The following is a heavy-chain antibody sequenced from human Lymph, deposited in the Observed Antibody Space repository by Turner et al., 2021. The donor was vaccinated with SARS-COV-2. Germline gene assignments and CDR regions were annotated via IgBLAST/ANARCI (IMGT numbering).Heavy chain of an antibody. CDR2: IIPIFGTA. Sequence: QVQLVQSGAEVKTPGSSVTVSCKASGGTFSTYTSSWVRQAPGQGLEWMGGIIPIFGTANYAQKFQGRVTITADESTSTAYMELSSLRSEDTAVYYCTRGETIAAHYDYWGQGTLVTVSS. CDR3: TRGETIAAHYDY. V-gene: IGHV1-69*01. CDR1: GGTFSTYT. J-gene: IGHJ4*02. D-gene: IGHD6-6*01.